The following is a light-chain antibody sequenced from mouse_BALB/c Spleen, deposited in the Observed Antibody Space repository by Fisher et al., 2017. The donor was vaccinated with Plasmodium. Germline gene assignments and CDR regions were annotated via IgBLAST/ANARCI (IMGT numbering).Light chain of an antibody. CDR3: QHSNSWPLT. CDR2: YGS. J-gene: IGKJ5*01. Sequence: DIVMTQSTATLSVTPGDGVSLSCRASQSINNYLHWYQQRSHESPRLLINYGSQSISGLPSSFSGRGSGTDFTLIINSVETEDFGMYFCQHSNSWPLTFGAGTKLELK. CDR1: QSINNY. V-gene: IGKV5-45*01.